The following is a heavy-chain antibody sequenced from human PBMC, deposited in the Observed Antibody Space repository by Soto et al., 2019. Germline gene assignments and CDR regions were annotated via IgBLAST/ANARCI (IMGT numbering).Heavy chain of an antibody. CDR2: IYYSGST. J-gene: IGHJ5*02. V-gene: IGHV4-30-4*01. CDR3: AREAVVTTNWFDP. Sequence: SETLTLTCTFSGGSISIGDYSWSWIRQPPGKGLEWIGYIYYSGSTYYNPSLKSRVTISVDTSKNQFSLKLSSVTAADTAVYHCAREAVVTTNWFDPWGQGTLVTVSS. D-gene: IGHD4-4*01. CDR1: GGSISIGDYS.